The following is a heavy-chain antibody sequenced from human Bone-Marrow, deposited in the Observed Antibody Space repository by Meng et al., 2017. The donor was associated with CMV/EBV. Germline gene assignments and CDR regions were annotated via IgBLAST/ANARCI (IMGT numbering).Heavy chain of an antibody. CDR2: MRYDGSVE. J-gene: IGHJ6*02. Sequence: GESLKIYCVTSGFTLNNYGMHWVRQAPGKGLEWVAFMRYDGSVEYYADSVKGRFIMSREYSRNIVYLHMNTLRPEDTAVYYCAKETTDVDSGMDVWGQGTTVTVSS. CDR3: AKETTDVDSGMDV. V-gene: IGHV3-30*02. D-gene: IGHD4-17*01. CDR1: GFTLNNYG.